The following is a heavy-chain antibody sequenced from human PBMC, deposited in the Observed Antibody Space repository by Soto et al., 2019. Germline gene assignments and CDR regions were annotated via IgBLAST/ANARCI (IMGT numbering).Heavy chain of an antibody. CDR2: INTYNGNR. J-gene: IGHJ4*02. Sequence: QVKLVQSGAELRKPGASVKVSCKASGYSFSSYGINWVRQAPGQGLEWMGWINTYNGNRNYAQKFEDRVTMTTATSTNRVYMELRSLKSDDTAIYYCARDRLRGYDSSGFYSWGQGTLVTVSS. CDR1: GYSFSSYG. CDR3: ARDRLRGYDSSGFYS. V-gene: IGHV1-18*01. D-gene: IGHD3-22*01.